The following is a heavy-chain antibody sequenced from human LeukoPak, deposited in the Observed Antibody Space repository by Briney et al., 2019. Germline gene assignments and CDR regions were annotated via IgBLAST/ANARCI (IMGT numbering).Heavy chain of an antibody. CDR3: ATASWGTFDY. Sequence: GESLKISCKGSGYSFTSYWNGWVRQMPRKGLEWMGVIYPGDSDIRYSPSFQGQVTMSADKSLSTAYLQWSSLKASDSAMYYCATASWGTFDYWGQGTLVTVSS. CDR2: IYPGDSDI. J-gene: IGHJ4*02. CDR1: GYSFTSYW. D-gene: IGHD7-27*01. V-gene: IGHV5-51*01.